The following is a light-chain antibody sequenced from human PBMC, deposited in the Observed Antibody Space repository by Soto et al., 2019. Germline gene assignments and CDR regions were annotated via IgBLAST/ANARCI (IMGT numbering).Light chain of an antibody. J-gene: IGKJ2*01. CDR1: QNVRSY. Sequence: ETMLTQSPATLSLSPGERATLSCRASQNVRSYLAWYQQKPGQAPRLLISDASNRATGIPARFSGSGSGTDFTLTISSLEPEDFAVYYCQERGKWPPYTFGQGTKLEIK. V-gene: IGKV3-11*01. CDR2: DAS. CDR3: QERGKWPPYT.